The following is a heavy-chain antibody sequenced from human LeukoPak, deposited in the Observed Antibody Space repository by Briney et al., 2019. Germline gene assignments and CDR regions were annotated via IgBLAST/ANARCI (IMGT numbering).Heavy chain of an antibody. V-gene: IGHV1-8*01. CDR2: MNPNSGNT. CDR1: GYTFTSYD. CDR3: ARAAYSSSWYFSYYYYYMDV. Sequence: ASVKVSCTASGYTFTSYDINWVRQATGQGLEWMGWMNPNSGNTGYAQKFQGRVTMTRNTSISTAYMELSSLRSEDTAVYYCARAAYSSSWYFSYYYYYMDVWGKGTTVTVSS. J-gene: IGHJ6*03. D-gene: IGHD6-13*01.